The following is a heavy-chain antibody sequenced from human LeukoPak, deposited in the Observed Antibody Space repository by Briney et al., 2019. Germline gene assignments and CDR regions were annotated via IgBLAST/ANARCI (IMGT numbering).Heavy chain of an antibody. CDR3: SREVVVMAAGGPLRKRAHGY. Sequence: GGSLRLSCTGSGFAFADYAITWLRQAPGKGLEWVGFIRRKDYGGTIEYAPSVRGRFTISRDDSKSTAYLQMNSLEIEDTALYHCSREVVVMAAGGPLRKRAHGYWGQGTPVIVSS. D-gene: IGHD2-15*01. J-gene: IGHJ4*02. V-gene: IGHV3-49*03. CDR1: GFAFADYA. CDR2: IRRKDYGGTI.